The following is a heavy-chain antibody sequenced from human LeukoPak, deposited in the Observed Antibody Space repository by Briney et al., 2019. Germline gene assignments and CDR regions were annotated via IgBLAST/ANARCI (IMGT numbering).Heavy chain of an antibody. D-gene: IGHD3-10*01. Sequence: SETLSLTCAVSGGSITSTNWWSWVRQPPGKGLEWIGEIFHSGNANYNPSLKSRLTISVDKSKNQFSLKLNSVTAADTAVYYCAKALTMVRGTERAFDYWGQGSLVIVSS. CDR3: AKALTMVRGTERAFDY. CDR1: GGSITSTNW. V-gene: IGHV4-4*02. CDR2: IFHSGNA. J-gene: IGHJ4*02.